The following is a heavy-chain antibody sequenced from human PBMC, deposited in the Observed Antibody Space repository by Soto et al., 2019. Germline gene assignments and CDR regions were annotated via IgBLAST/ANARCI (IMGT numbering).Heavy chain of an antibody. V-gene: IGHV4-4*07. CDR3: ARDRGEYTSSWFWYFSH. CDR1: GASISSFN. Sequence: SETLSLTCSVSGASISSFNWNWVRQPAGKGPEWVGRLNIAGTINYNPSLKSRITMSMDTSKNQISLHLRSVAAADTAIYYCARDRGEYTSSWFWYFSHWGHGTLVTVSS. CDR2: LNIAGTI. D-gene: IGHD6-13*01. J-gene: IGHJ2*01.